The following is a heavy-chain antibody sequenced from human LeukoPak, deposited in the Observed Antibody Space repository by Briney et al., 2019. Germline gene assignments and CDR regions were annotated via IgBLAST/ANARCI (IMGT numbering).Heavy chain of an antibody. Sequence: GSLRLSCVGPGFAFSSHAMSWVRQAPEKGLEWVSGIYESGQTTHYADSVKGRFSISRDNSKNTLYLQMDSLRGEDTAIYYCAKDYRIGYSDHFDYWGQGALVTVSS. V-gene: IGHV3-23*01. J-gene: IGHJ4*02. D-gene: IGHD2-21*01. CDR1: GFAFSSHA. CDR2: IYESGQTT. CDR3: AKDYRIGYSDHFDY.